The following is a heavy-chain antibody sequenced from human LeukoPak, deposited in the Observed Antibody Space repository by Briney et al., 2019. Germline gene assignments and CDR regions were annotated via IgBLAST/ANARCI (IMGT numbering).Heavy chain of an antibody. CDR2: ISYDGSNK. CDR1: GFTFSSYA. D-gene: IGHD6-13*01. CDR3: ARDREQLVRFDY. Sequence: GGSLRLSCAASGFTFSSYAMHWVRQAPGKGLEWVAVISYDGSNKYYADSVKGRFTISRDNSKNTLYLQMNSLRAEDMAVYYCARDREQLVRFDYWGQGTLVTVSS. V-gene: IGHV3-30*04. J-gene: IGHJ4*02.